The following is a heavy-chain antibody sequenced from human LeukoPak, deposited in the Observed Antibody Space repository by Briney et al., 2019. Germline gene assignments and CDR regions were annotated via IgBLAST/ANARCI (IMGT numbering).Heavy chain of an antibody. V-gene: IGHV3-30-3*01. CDR1: GFTFSSYA. CDR3: AREFRATEVGLKWELRYGMDV. D-gene: IGHD1-26*01. Sequence: SGGSLRLSCAASGFTFSSYAMHWVRQAPGKGLEWVAVISYDGSNKYYADSVKGRFTISRDNSKNTLYLQMNSLRAEDTAVYYCAREFRATEVGLKWELRYGMDVWGQGTTVTVSS. J-gene: IGHJ6*02. CDR2: ISYDGSNK.